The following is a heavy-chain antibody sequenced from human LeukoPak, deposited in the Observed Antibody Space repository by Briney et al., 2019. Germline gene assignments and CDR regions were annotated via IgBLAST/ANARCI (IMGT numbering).Heavy chain of an antibody. J-gene: IGHJ4*02. Sequence: PGGSLRLSCAASGFTFSNAWMNWVRQAPGKGLELVGRIKSKTDGGTTDYAAPVKGRFTISRDDSKNTLYLQMNSLKTEDTAVYYCSTTYYYDSSEGYWGQGTLVTVSS. D-gene: IGHD3-22*01. V-gene: IGHV3-15*07. CDR1: GFTFSNAW. CDR3: STTYYYDSSEGY. CDR2: IKSKTDGGTT.